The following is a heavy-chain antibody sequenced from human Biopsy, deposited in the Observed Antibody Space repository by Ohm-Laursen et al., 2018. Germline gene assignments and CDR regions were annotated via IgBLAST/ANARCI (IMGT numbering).Heavy chain of an antibody. CDR2: IYYSGST. D-gene: IGHD1-26*01. V-gene: IGHV4-59*07. J-gene: IGHJ4*02. CDR1: GGSIGSFF. Sequence: SDTLSLTCTVSGGSIGSFFWSWIRQPPGKGLEWIGYIYYSGSTNYNPSLRGRVIISVDRYKNQFSLELSSVTAADTAVYYCARVGAGAPSIDYFDYWGQGALVTVSS. CDR3: ARVGAGAPSIDYFDY.